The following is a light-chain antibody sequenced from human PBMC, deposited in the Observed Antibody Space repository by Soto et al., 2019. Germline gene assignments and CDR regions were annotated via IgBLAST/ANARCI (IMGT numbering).Light chain of an antibody. J-gene: IGKJ1*01. CDR3: QHHNSYSQT. CDR1: QSIRYY. Sequence: DIQLTKNPPTLSASVGDRVTVTCRASQSIRYYLAWYQQMPGKAPKLLIYGASSLQSGVPSRFSGSGSGTEFTLTISSLQPDDFATYFCQHHNSYSQTFGQGTKVDIK. CDR2: GAS. V-gene: IGKV1-5*01.